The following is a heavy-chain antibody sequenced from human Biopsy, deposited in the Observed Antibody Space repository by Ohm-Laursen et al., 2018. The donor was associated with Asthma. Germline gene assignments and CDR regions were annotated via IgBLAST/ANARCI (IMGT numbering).Heavy chain of an antibody. CDR1: GGSFSAYY. CDR3: ARAASTTVFWSGYSHNWFDP. Sequence: GTLSLTCAVYGGSFSAYYWSWIRQPPGKGLEWIAEINHSGSTNYNPSLKSRVTMSVDTSKNQLFLNLGSVTAADTAVYYCARAASTTVFWSGYSHNWFDPWGQGTLVTVSS. J-gene: IGHJ5*02. CDR2: INHSGST. V-gene: IGHV4-34*01. D-gene: IGHD3-3*01.